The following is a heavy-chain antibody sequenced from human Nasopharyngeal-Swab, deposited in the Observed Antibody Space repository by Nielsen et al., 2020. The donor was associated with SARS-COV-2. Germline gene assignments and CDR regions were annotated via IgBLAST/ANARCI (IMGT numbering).Heavy chain of an antibody. Sequence: ASVKVSCKASGYSFRSYGINWVRQAPGQGLEWMGWISVYTADRNFAEKFRGRISMTTDTSTTTAYMELSNLRSDDTAVYYCARDVEEWLVVPSLSFDYWGQGTQVTVSS. J-gene: IGHJ4*02. CDR1: GYSFRSYG. CDR3: ARDVEEWLVVPSLSFDY. CDR2: ISVYTADR. D-gene: IGHD5-18*01. V-gene: IGHV1-18*01.